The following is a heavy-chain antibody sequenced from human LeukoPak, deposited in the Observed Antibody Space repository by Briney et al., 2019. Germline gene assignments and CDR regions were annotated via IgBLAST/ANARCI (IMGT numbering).Heavy chain of an antibody. V-gene: IGHV3-9*01. CDR2: ISWDSGSE. J-gene: IGHJ4*02. CDR3: AKDRFRGYTSGYDY. CDR1: GFTFDDYA. D-gene: IGHD3-22*01. Sequence: GRSLRPSCAASGFTFDDYAMHWVRQAPGKGLEWVSGISWDSGSEGYADSVQGRFTISRDNAKNSLYLHMNSLRAEDTALYYCAKDRFRGYTSGYDYWGQGTLVTVSS.